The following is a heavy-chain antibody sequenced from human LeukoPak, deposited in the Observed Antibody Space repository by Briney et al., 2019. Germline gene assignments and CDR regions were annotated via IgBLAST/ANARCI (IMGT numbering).Heavy chain of an antibody. D-gene: IGHD3-10*02. Sequence: SVKVSCKASGGTFISYAISWGRQAPGQGVEWMGRIIPIFGTANYAQKFQGRVTITTHESTSTAYMELSSLRSEDTAVYYCATSSDPRLLCLWGQGTLVTVSS. CDR2: IIPIFGTA. J-gene: IGHJ4*02. V-gene: IGHV1-69*05. CDR1: GGTFISYA. CDR3: ATSSDPRLLCL.